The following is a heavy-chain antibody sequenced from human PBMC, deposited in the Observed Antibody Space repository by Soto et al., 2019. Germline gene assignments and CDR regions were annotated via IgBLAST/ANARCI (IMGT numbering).Heavy chain of an antibody. D-gene: IGHD3-9*01. CDR3: VRDRDWAFDY. CDR1: GFTFSTYS. Sequence: GGSLRLSCAVSGFTFSTYSMXWVRQAPGKGLEWISYITGSSNIISYADSVKGRFTLSRDNAKNSVNLQMDSLRDEDTAVYYCVRDRDWAFDYWGQGTLVTVSS. V-gene: IGHV3-48*02. CDR2: ITGSSNII. J-gene: IGHJ4*02.